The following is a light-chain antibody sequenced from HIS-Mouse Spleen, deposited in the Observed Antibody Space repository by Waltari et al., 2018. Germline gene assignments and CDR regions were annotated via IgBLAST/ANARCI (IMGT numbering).Light chain of an antibody. CDR2: EDS. CDR1: ALPKKY. Sequence: SYELTQPPSVSVSPGQTARITCSGDALPKKYAYWYQQKSGQAPVLVIYEDSKRPYWIPERFSGSSSGTMATLTISGAQVEDEADYYCYSTDSSGNHRVFGGGTKLTVL. V-gene: IGLV3-10*01. J-gene: IGLJ2*01. CDR3: YSTDSSGNHRV.